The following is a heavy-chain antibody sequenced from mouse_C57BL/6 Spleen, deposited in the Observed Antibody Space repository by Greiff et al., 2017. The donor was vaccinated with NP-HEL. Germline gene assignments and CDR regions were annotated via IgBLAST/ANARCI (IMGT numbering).Heavy chain of an antibody. V-gene: IGHV5-6*01. CDR2: ISSGGLYP. CDR3: ARRSSYVTYFDY. Sequence: EVQGVESGGDLVKPGGSLKLSFAASGFTFSSYGMSWVRQPPDKRLDWVATISSGGLYPYSPARVKGRFPISRDNAKNTLYLQMSSLKAEDTAMYYCARRSSYVTYFDYWGQGTTLTVSS. D-gene: IGHD1-1*01. J-gene: IGHJ2*01. CDR1: GFTFSSYG.